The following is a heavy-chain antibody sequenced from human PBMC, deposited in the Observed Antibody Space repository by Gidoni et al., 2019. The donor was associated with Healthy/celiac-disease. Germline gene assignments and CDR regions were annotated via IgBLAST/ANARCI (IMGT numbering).Heavy chain of an antibody. D-gene: IGHD2-15*01. V-gene: IGHV4-34*01. CDR2: INHSGSP. J-gene: IGHJ5*02. CDR1: GGSFSGYY. Sequence: QVQLQQRGAGLLKPSATLSLTCAVYGGSFSGYYWSWIRQPPGQGLEWIGEINHSGSPNYNPSLKSRVTISVDTSKNHFSLKLSSVTAADTAVYYCARGRWRGGWFDPWGQGTLVTVSS. CDR3: ARGRWRGGWFDP.